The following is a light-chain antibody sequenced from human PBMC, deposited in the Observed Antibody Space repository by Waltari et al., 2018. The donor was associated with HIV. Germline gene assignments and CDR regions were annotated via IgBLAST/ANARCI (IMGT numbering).Light chain of an antibody. CDR2: SNI. V-gene: IGLV1-40*01. J-gene: IGLJ1*01. Sequence: QSVLTQPPSVSGAPGQRVIVSCTGRSSNIGANYDVHWYQQAPGTAPRLLIHSNINRPSGVPDRFIGSKSATSASLTITGLQPEDEADYYCQSYDRSLSAYVLGSGTRVTVL. CDR1: SSNIGANYD. CDR3: QSYDRSLSAYV.